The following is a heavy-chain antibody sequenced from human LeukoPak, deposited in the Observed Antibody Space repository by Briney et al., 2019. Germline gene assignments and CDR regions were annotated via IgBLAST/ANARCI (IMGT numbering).Heavy chain of an antibody. Sequence: SQTLSLTCAISGDSVSSNRAAWSWIRQSPSRGLEWLGRTYRTSKWFSEYPVSLKSRITINPDTSKNQFSLHLNSVSPEDTAVYYCARGGLRNWYFDLWGRGTLVTVSS. V-gene: IGHV6-1*01. J-gene: IGHJ2*01. D-gene: IGHD5-12*01. CDR3: ARGGLRNWYFDL. CDR2: TYRTSKWFS. CDR1: GDSVSSNRAA.